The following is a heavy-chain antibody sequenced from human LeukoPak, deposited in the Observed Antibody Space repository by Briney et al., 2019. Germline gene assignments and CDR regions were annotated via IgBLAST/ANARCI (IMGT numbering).Heavy chain of an antibody. D-gene: IGHD2-15*01. CDR1: GGSISSNNW. CDR2: IFHGGNT. V-gene: IGHV4-4*02. CDR3: ARDWWPTRGYCDY. J-gene: IGHJ4*02. Sequence: PSETLSLTCAVSGGSISSNNWWSWVRQPPGKGLEWIGEIFHGGNTNYNPSLMSRVTVLVDKSKNQFSLKLSSVTAADTAVYYCARDWWPTRGYCDYWGQGTLVTVSS.